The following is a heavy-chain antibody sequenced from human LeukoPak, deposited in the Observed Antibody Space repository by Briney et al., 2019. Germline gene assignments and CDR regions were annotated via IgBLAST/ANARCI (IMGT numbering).Heavy chain of an antibody. J-gene: IGHJ3*02. CDR2: ISSSSSYI. CDR3: ARIIVVVTADAFDI. D-gene: IGHD2-21*02. CDR1: GFTFSSYS. Sequence: GGSLRLSCAASGFTFSSYSMNWVRQAPGKGLEWVSSISSSSSYIYYADPVKGRFTISRDNAKNSLYLQMNSLRAEDTAVYYCARIIVVVTADAFDIWGQGTMVTVSS. V-gene: IGHV3-21*01.